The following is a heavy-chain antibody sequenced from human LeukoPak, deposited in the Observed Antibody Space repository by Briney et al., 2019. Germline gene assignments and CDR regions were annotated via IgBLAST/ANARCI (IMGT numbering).Heavy chain of an antibody. D-gene: IGHD6-19*01. V-gene: IGHV4-59*01. J-gene: IGHJ4*02. Sequence: PSETLSLTCTVSGDSISNYYWSWIRQPPGRGLEWIGCICNSEYTDYNPSLKSRVTISVDTSKNQFSLKLNSVTAADTAVYYCARSTQGAVAGKFDFWGRGTLVTVSS. CDR2: ICNSEYT. CDR3: ARSTQGAVAGKFDF. CDR1: GDSISNYY.